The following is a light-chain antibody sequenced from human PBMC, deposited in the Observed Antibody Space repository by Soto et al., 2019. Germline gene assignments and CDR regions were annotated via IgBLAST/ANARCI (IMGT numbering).Light chain of an antibody. V-gene: IGKV3D-20*01. CDR2: DAS. J-gene: IGKJ1*01. Sequence: EIVLTQSPATLSLSPGERATLSCGASQSVRSRFLAWYQQKPGLAPRLLIYDASRRATGVPHRFSGSGSGTDFTLTISSLQPDDFATYYCQQYNSYSQTFGQGTKVEIK. CDR1: QSVRSRF. CDR3: QQYNSYSQT.